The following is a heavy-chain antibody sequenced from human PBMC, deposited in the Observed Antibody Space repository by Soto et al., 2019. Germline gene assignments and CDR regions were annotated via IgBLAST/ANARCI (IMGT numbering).Heavy chain of an antibody. Sequence: PGGSLRLSGAASGFTFSSYSMNWVRQAPGKGRGWVAAIISSSRYIYDADSVKGRFTISRDTAKNSLYLQINSLRGEDTAVYYCARDCSSSSSDYFDSWGQGTLVTVSS. D-gene: IGHD6-6*01. J-gene: IGHJ4*02. V-gene: IGHV3-21*01. CDR3: ARDCSSSSSDYFDS. CDR2: IISSSRYI. CDR1: GFTFSSYS.